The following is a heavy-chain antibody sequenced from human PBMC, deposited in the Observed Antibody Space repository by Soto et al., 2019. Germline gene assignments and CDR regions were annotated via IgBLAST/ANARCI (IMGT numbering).Heavy chain of an antibody. CDR1: GGSISSYY. J-gene: IGHJ4*02. CDR3: VREAYSSGVSGFDY. Sequence: QVQLQESGPGLVKPSETLSLTCTVSGGSISSYYWSWIRQPPGKGLEWIGYIYYSGSTNYNPSLKSRVTISVDTSKNQFSLKLSSVTAADTAVYYCVREAYSSGVSGFDYWGQGTLVTVSS. D-gene: IGHD6-19*01. V-gene: IGHV4-59*01. CDR2: IYYSGST.